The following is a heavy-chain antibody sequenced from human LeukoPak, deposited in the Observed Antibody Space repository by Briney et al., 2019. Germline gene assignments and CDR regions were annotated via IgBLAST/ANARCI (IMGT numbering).Heavy chain of an antibody. CDR3: AKGDVVVSTVRS. V-gene: IGHV3-23*01. J-gene: IGHJ5*02. CDR2: ISGSGGST. D-gene: IGHD2-15*01. Sequence: GGSLRLSCAASGFTFSNYAMNWVRQAPGKGLEWVSAISGSGGSTYYADSVKGRFTISRDNSKNTLYLQMNSLRAEDTAVYYCAKGDVVVSTVRSWGQGTLVTVSS. CDR1: GFTFSNYA.